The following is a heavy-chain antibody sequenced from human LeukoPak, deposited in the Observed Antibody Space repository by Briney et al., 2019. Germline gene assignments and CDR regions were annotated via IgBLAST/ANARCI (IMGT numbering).Heavy chain of an antibody. CDR1: GFTFSSYA. Sequence: GGSLRLSCAASGFTFSSYAMHWVRQAPGKGLEWVAVIWYDGNNKYYADSVKGRFTISRDNSKNTLYLQMNSLRAEDTAVYYCAKDSAKVATAYFDYWGQGTLVTVSS. V-gene: IGHV3-33*06. J-gene: IGHJ4*02. D-gene: IGHD5-18*01. CDR2: IWYDGNNK. CDR3: AKDSAKVATAYFDY.